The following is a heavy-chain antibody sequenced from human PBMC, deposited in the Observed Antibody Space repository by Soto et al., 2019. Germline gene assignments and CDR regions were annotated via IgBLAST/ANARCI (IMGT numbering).Heavy chain of an antibody. V-gene: IGHV3-23*01. J-gene: IGHJ4*02. CDR1: GFTFSSYA. Sequence: GGSLRLSCAASGFTFSSYAMSWVRQAPGKGLEWVSAISGSGGSTYYADSVKGRFTISRDNSKNTLYLQMNSLRAEDTAVYYCAKHPYYYGSGSYFDYWGQGTLVTVSS. CDR2: ISGSGGST. CDR3: AKHPYYYGSGSYFDY. D-gene: IGHD3-10*01.